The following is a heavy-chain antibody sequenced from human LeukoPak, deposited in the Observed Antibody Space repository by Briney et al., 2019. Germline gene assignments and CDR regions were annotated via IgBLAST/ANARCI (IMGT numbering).Heavy chain of an antibody. Sequence: SETLSLTCTVSGDSISSYQYNWVRQPPGKGLEWIGYIYYSGGTNCNPSLKSRVTMSVDTSKNQFSLTLTSVTAADTATYYCARWLDSWGQGALVTVSS. CDR3: ARWLDS. V-gene: IGHV4-59*08. CDR1: GDSISSYQ. CDR2: IYYSGGT. J-gene: IGHJ4*02.